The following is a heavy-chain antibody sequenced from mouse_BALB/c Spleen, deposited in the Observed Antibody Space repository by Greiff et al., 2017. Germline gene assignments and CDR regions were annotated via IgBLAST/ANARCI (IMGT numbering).Heavy chain of an antibody. D-gene: IGHD2-13*01. Sequence: VQLQESGPGLVAPSQSLSITCTVSGFSLTSYGVHWVRQPPGKGLEWLGVIWAGGSTNYNSALMSRLSISKDNSKSQVFLKMNSLQTDDTAMYYCARRGRYGDYGYAMDYWGQGTSVTVSS. J-gene: IGHJ4*01. CDR3: ARRGRYGDYGYAMDY. CDR1: GFSLTSYG. V-gene: IGHV2-9*02. CDR2: IWAGGST.